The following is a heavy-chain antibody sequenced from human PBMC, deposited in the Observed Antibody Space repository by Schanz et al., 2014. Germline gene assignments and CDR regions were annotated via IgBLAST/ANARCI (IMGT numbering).Heavy chain of an antibody. D-gene: IGHD3-10*01. J-gene: IGHJ4*02. CDR3: ARGSPENMIRGELDY. V-gene: IGHV1-46*03. Sequence: QVQLVQSGAEVKKPGASVKVSCKASGYTFTSDSMHWVRQAPGQGLEWMGIINPIGGSTTYAQKCRGAVTLTTDTSTDTAYLELTSLRSEDTAVYYCARGSPENMIRGELDYWGQGTLVTVSS. CDR1: GYTFTSDS. CDR2: INPIGGST.